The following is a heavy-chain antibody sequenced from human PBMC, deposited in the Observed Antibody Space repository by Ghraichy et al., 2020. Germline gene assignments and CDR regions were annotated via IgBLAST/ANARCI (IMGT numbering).Heavy chain of an antibody. V-gene: IGHV3-53*01. J-gene: IGHJ6*02. CDR3: ARSDFVDIVATTPGGMDV. CDR1: GFTVSSNY. CDR2: IYSGGST. Sequence: GESLNISCAASGFTVSSNYMSWVRQAPGKGLEWVSVIYSGGSTYYADSVKGRFTISRDNSKNTLYLQMNSLRAEDTAVYYCARSDFVDIVATTPGGMDVWGQGTTVTVSS. D-gene: IGHD5-12*01.